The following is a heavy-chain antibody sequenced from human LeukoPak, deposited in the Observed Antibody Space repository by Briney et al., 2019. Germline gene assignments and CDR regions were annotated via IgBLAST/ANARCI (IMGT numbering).Heavy chain of an antibody. CDR1: GYTFTSYD. CDR2: MNPNSGNT. D-gene: IGHD5-18*01. J-gene: IGHJ4*02. V-gene: IGHV1-8*01. Sequence: ASVKVSCKASGYTFTSYDINWVRQATGQGLEWMGWMNPNSGNTGYAQKFQGRVTMTRNTSISTAYMELSSLRSDDTAVYYCARDTAMVNYYFDYWGQGTLVTVSS. CDR3: ARDTAMVNYYFDY.